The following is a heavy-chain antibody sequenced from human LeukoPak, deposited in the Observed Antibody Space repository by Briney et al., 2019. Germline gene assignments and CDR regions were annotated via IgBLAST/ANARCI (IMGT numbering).Heavy chain of an antibody. D-gene: IGHD1-1*01. J-gene: IGHJ6*03. CDR1: GFTFDDYA. V-gene: IGHV3-9*01. CDR3: ARDRLLEDRDYSYYYYMDV. Sequence: GGSLRLSCAASGFTFDDYAMHWVRQAPGKGLEWVSGITWNSDSIDYADSVKGRFTISRDNAKNSLYLQMNSLRAEDTAVYHCARDRLLEDRDYSYYYYMDVWGKGTTVTVSS. CDR2: ITWNSDSI.